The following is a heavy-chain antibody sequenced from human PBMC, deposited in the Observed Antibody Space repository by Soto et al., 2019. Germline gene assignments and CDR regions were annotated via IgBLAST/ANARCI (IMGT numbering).Heavy chain of an antibody. V-gene: IGHV4-30-4*01. Sequence: SETLSLTCTVSGGSVSSGRYYWSWIRQPPGKGLEWIGYIYYSGSKYYNPSLKSRVTMSLDMSKNQFSLKLSSVTAADTAVYYCARNDISGYYVDYWGQGTLVTVSS. J-gene: IGHJ4*02. D-gene: IGHD3-22*01. CDR3: ARNDISGYYVDY. CDR1: GGSVSSGRYY. CDR2: IYYSGSK.